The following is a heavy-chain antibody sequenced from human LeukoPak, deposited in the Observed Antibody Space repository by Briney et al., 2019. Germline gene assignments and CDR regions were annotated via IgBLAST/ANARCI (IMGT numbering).Heavy chain of an antibody. CDR2: ISTYNGNT. V-gene: IGHV1-18*01. D-gene: IGHD3-10*01. CDR3: GRALLGGSDIYTPFSY. CDR1: GYTFNIYG. J-gene: IGHJ4*02. Sequence: ASVKVSCKASGYTFNIYGIIWVRQAPGQGLEWVGWISTYNGNTNYAPNIQDRVTTTTDTSTSTAYMELRSLRSDDTAVYYCGRALLGGSDIYTPFSYWGQGTLVTVSS.